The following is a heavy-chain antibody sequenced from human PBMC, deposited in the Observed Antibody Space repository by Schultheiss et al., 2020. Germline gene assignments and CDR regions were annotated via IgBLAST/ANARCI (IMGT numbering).Heavy chain of an antibody. J-gene: IGHJ6*02. CDR2: ISGSGGTT. D-gene: IGHD3-9*01. CDR3: ARSAAILGGMDV. Sequence: GGSLRLSCAASGLTFSSYAMTWVRQAPGKGLEWVSTISGSGGTTYYAESVKGRLTISRDNSKNTLYLQMSSLRGDDTAVYYCARSAAILGGMDVWGQGTTVTVSS. V-gene: IGHV3-23*01. CDR1: GLTFSSYA.